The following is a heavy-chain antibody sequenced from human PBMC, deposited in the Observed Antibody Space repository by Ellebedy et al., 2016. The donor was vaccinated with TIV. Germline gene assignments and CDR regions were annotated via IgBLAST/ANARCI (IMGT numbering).Heavy chain of an antibody. J-gene: IGHJ4*02. V-gene: IGHV3-21*01. Sequence: PGGSLRLSCAASGFTFSSYSMNWVRQAPGKGLEWVSSISSSSSYIYYADSAKGRFTISRDNAKNSLYLQMNSLRAEDTAVYYCASHRRLMVRGVIMTWGQGTLVTVSS. CDR1: GFTFSSYS. CDR3: ASHRRLMVRGVIMT. D-gene: IGHD3-10*01. CDR2: ISSSSSYI.